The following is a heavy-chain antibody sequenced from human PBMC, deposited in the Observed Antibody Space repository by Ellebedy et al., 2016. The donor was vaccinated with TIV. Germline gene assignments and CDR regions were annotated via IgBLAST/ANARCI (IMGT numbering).Heavy chain of an antibody. CDR1: GFTFSRYA. Sequence: GESLKISCAASGFTFSRYAMTWVRQAPGKGLEWVSGIVGSGGGIFYADSVKGRFTISRDNSKSTVDLQMNSLRAEDTAVYYCAKVTAVAGGFDYWGQGTLVTVSS. D-gene: IGHD6-19*01. J-gene: IGHJ4*02. CDR2: IVGSGGGI. CDR3: AKVTAVAGGFDY. V-gene: IGHV3-23*01.